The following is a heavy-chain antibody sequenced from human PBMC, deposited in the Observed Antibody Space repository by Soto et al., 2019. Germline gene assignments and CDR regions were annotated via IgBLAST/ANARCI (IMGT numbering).Heavy chain of an antibody. V-gene: IGHV1-18*01. Sequence: ASVKVSCKASGYTFTSYGISWVRQAPGQGLEWMGWISAYNGNTNYAQKLQGRVTMTTDTSTSTAYMELRSLRSDDTAVYYCARGGSRITMVRGVNDAFDIWDQGTMVTVSS. J-gene: IGHJ3*02. CDR2: ISAYNGNT. CDR1: GYTFTSYG. D-gene: IGHD3-10*01. CDR3: ARGGSRITMVRGVNDAFDI.